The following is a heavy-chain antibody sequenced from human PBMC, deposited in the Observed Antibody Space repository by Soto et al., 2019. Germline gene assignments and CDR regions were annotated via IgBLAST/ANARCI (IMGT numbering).Heavy chain of an antibody. Sequence: SETLSLTCSVSGASITSRYWSWIRQSAGEGLQWIGRVYARGATNYNPSLKSRVTISGDTSKNQFSLKLTSVTAADTAVYYCARSSGDDFFYYGMDVWGHGTTVTVSS. CDR1: GASITSRY. CDR2: VYARGAT. CDR3: ARSSGDDFFYYGMDV. D-gene: IGHD4-17*01. J-gene: IGHJ6*02. V-gene: IGHV4-59*10.